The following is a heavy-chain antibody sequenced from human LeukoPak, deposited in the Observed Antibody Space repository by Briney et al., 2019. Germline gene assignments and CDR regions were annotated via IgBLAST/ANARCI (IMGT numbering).Heavy chain of an antibody. Sequence: PGGSLRLSCAASGFTFSSYDMHWVRQATGKGLEWVSAIGTAGDTYYADSVKGRFTISRDNSKNTLYLQMNSLRAEDTAVYYCAKDIGYCSSTSCASYYYYGMDVWGQGTTVTVSS. CDR3: AKDIGYCSSTSCASYYYYGMDV. J-gene: IGHJ6*02. CDR1: GFTFSSYD. CDR2: IGTAGDT. V-gene: IGHV3-13*01. D-gene: IGHD2-2*01.